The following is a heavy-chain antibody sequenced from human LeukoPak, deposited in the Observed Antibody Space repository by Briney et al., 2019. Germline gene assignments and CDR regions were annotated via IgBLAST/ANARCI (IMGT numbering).Heavy chain of an antibody. CDR2: IIETGASP. CDR3: ARRGAGSGGLDY. V-gene: IGHV3-23*01. D-gene: IGHD6-19*01. CDR1: GFSFSLYA. Sequence: PGGSLRLSCAASGFSFSLYAMNWVRQAPGKGLEWVSTIIETGASPYYADPVRGRFTVSRDSSKNMFYLQMNSLRAEGTAIYYCARRGAGSGGLDYWGQGTLVTVSS. J-gene: IGHJ4*02.